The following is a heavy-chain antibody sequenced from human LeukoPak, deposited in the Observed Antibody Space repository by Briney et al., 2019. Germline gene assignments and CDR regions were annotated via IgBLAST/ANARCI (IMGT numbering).Heavy chain of an antibody. CDR1: GFTVSSNY. CDR3: ARGPPPTRALDI. D-gene: IGHD4-17*01. J-gene: IGHJ3*02. Sequence: PRGSLRLSCAASGFTVSSNYMTWVRQAPRKGLEWVSIISSGGNTYYADSVKGRFTISRDNSKNTLLLQMNSLRAEDTAVYYCARGPPPTRALDIWGRGTMVTVFS. V-gene: IGHV3-53*01. CDR2: ISSGGNT.